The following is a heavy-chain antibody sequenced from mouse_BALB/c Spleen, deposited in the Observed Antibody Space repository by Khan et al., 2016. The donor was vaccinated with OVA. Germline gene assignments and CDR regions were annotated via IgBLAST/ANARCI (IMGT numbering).Heavy chain of an antibody. CDR1: GYSITSDYA. D-gene: IGHD3-3*01. CDR3: GRILGGDFDY. V-gene: IGHV3-2*02. CDR2: ISYSGNT. Sequence: EVELVESGPGLVKPSQSLSLTCTVTGYSITSDYAWNWIRQFPGNKLEWMGFISYSGNTKYNPSLKSRISITRDTSRNQFFLQLNSVTIEDTATXYCGRILGGDFDYWGQGTSLTVSS. J-gene: IGHJ2*02.